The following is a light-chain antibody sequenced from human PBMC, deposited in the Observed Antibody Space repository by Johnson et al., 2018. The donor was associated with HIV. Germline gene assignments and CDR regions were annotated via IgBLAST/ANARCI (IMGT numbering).Light chain of an antibody. J-gene: IGLJ1*01. V-gene: IGLV1-51*01. CDR1: SSNIGNNY. Sequence: QSVLTQPPSVSAAPGQKVTISCSGSSSNIGNNYVSWYQQLPGTAPKLLIYDNNKRPSGIPDRFHGSKSGTSATLGITGLQTGDEADYYCGTWDSRLSAYVFGTGTKVTVL. CDR2: DNN. CDR3: GTWDSRLSAYV.